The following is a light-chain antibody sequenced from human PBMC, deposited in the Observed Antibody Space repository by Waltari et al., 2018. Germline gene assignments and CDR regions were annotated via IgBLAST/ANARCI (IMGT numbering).Light chain of an antibody. CDR1: QSINNY. Sequence: DIQMTQSPSYLSESVGDTVTITCRASQSINNYLTWYQQKPGKAPILLIYATYTLQSGVPSRFSGSGSGTDFTLTISNLQPEDFATYYCQQSYSLLRLTFGGGTKVDIK. CDR2: ATY. CDR3: QQSYSLLRLT. J-gene: IGKJ4*01. V-gene: IGKV1-39*01.